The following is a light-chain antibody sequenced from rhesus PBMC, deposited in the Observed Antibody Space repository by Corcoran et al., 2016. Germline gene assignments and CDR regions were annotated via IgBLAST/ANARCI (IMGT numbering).Light chain of an antibody. CDR2: RAS. J-gene: IGKJ2*01. CDR3: QQHDTSPYS. V-gene: IGKV1-69*01. CDR1: QDISDW. Sequence: DIQMTQSPSSLSASVGDRVTISCRASQDISDWLAWYQQKQGKTPKLLIYRASSLETGVPSRFSGGGSGTVFNLTISRLQPEDIATYYCQQHDTSPYSFGQGTKVEIK.